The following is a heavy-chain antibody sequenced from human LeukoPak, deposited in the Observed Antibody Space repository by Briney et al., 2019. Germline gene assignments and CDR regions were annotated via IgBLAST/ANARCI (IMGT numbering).Heavy chain of an antibody. D-gene: IGHD1-14*01. CDR2: ISYDGSNK. V-gene: IGHV3-30*18. J-gene: IGHJ4*02. CDR3: AKVNRPILKYYFDY. CDR1: GFTFSSYG. Sequence: GGSLRLSCAASGFTFSSYGMHWVRQAPGKGLEWVAVISYDGSNKYYADSVKGRFTISRDNSKNTLYLQMNSLRAEDTAVYYCAKVNRPILKYYFDYWGQGTLVTVSS.